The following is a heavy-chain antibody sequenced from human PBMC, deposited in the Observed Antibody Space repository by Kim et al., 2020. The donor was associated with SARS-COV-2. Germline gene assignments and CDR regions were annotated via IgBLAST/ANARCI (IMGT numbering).Heavy chain of an antibody. CDR3: ARAGDHDISGYYGCLHH. Sequence: VNGRFNISRDNAKNTLYLQMISLRPEDTAVYYCARAGDHDISGYYGCLHHWGQGALVTVSS. D-gene: IGHD3-22*01. V-gene: IGHV3-74*01. J-gene: IGHJ1*01.